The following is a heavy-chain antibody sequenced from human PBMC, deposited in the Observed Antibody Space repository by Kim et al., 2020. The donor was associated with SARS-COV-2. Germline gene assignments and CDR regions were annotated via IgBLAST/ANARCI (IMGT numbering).Heavy chain of an antibody. J-gene: IGHJ6*02. CDR1: GGSISSYY. V-gene: IGHV4-4*07. D-gene: IGHD3-22*01. CDR3: ARAFSYYYDSSGYYYYYYGMDV. CDR2: IYTSGST. Sequence: SETLSLTCTVSGGSISSYYWSWIRQPAGKGLEWIGRIYTSGSTNYNPSLKSRVTMSVDTSKNQFSLKLSSVTAADTAVYYCARAFSYYYDSSGYYYYYYGMDVWGQGTTDTVSS.